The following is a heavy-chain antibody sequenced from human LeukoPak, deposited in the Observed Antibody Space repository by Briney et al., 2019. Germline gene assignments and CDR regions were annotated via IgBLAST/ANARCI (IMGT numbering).Heavy chain of an antibody. V-gene: IGHV4-34*01. CDR2: INHSGST. D-gene: IGHD4-23*01. J-gene: IGHJ4*02. Sequence: SETLSLTCAVYGGSFSGYYWSWIRQPPGKGLEWIGEINHSGSTNYNPSLKSRVTISVDPSKNQISMKLSSVTAADTAVYYCARGGRNSEHYFDYWGQGTLVTVSS. CDR1: GGSFSGYY. CDR3: ARGGRNSEHYFDY.